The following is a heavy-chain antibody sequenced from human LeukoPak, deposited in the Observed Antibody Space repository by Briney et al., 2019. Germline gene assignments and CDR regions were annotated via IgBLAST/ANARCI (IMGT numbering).Heavy chain of an antibody. D-gene: IGHD2-2*01. CDR2: ISASDTYI. CDR3: AREPSGGYCSSSSCSRYFQY. J-gene: IGHJ1*01. Sequence: GGSLRLSCAASGFIFSGYSMNWVRQAPGKGLEWVSSISASDTYINYADSLKGRFTISRDNAKNSLYLQMNSLRVEDTAVYYCAREPSGGYCSSSSCSRYFQYWGQGTLVTVCS. CDR1: GFIFSGYS. V-gene: IGHV3-21*01.